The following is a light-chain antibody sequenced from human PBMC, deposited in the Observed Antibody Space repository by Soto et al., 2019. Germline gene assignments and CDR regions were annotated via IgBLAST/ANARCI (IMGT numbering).Light chain of an antibody. V-gene: IGKV1-33*01. CDR3: QQYDNLVFT. Sequence: DIQMTQSPSSLSASVGDRVTITCQASQDISNYLNWYQQKPGKAPKLLIYDASNLETGVPSRLSGSGSGTDFTFTISSLQPEDIATYYCQQYDNLVFTFGPGTKVDI. CDR2: DAS. J-gene: IGKJ3*01. CDR1: QDISNY.